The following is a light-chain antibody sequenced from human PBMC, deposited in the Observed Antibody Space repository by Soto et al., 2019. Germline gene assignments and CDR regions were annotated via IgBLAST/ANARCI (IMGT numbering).Light chain of an antibody. CDR3: SSYTSSNNLGV. Sequence: QSVLTQPASVSGSPGQSITISCTGTSSDVGGYNYVSWYQQHPGKAPKLMIYEVSNRPSGVSNRFSGSKSGNTASLTISGLQAEDEADYYCSSYTSSNNLGVFGGGTKLTVL. CDR1: SSDVGGYNY. CDR2: EVS. J-gene: IGLJ3*02. V-gene: IGLV2-14*01.